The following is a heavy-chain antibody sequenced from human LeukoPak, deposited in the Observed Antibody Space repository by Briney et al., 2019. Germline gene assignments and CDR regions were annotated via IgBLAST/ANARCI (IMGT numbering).Heavy chain of an antibody. CDR3: ARRGTRGTYYYGSGSYRGFGIDY. D-gene: IGHD3-10*01. V-gene: IGHV4-34*01. CDR2: ISHSGST. CDR1: GGSFSGYY. J-gene: IGHJ4*02. Sequence: SETLSLTCAVYGGSFSGYYWSWIRQPPGKGLEWIGEISHSGSTNYNPSLKSRVTISVDTSKNQFSLKLSSVTAADTAVYYCARRGTRGTYYYGSGSYRGFGIDYWGQGTLVTVSS.